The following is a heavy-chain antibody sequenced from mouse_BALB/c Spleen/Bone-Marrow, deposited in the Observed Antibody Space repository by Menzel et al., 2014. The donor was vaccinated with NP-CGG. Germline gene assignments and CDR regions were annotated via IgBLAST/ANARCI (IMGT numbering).Heavy chain of an antibody. CDR1: GYSFTGYY. J-gene: IGHJ1*01. CDR3: ARGGWDWYFDV. CDR2: INPYNGAT. V-gene: IGHV1-31*01. Sequence: VQLKQSGPELVKPGASVKISCKASGYSFTGYYMHWVKQSHVKSFEWTGRINPYNGATSYNQNFKDKASLTVDKSSSTAYMELHSLTSEDSAVYYCARGGWDWYFDVWGAGTTVTVSS.